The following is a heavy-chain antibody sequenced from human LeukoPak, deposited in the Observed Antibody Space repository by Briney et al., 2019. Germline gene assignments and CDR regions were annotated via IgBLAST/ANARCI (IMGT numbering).Heavy chain of an antibody. J-gene: IGHJ4*02. Sequence: GGSLRLSCAASGFTFSSYGMHWVRQAPGKGLEWVAVIWYDGSNKYYADSVKGRFTISRDNSKNTLYLQMSSLRAEDKAIYYCAKSRGHIVVVTATDWGQGTQVTVSS. V-gene: IGHV3-33*06. CDR3: AKSRGHIVVVTATD. CDR2: IWYDGSNK. D-gene: IGHD2-21*02. CDR1: GFTFSSYG.